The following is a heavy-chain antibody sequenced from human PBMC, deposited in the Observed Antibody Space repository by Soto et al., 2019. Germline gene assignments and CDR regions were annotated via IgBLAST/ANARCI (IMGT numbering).Heavy chain of an antibody. CDR3: AREGRGNYSIYHRLVSLSYLGY. D-gene: IGHD1-26*01. J-gene: IGHJ4*03. Sequence: KVWCKGSGGRLRNYVNSGVRQAPGNGLEWLGRIIPIFNSTKYAQSFQGRVTITADKSTSTASLELSSLRSDDTAVYYCAREGRGNYSIYHRLVSLSYLGY. CDR1: GGRLRNYV. CDR2: IIPIFNST. V-gene: IGHV1-69*06.